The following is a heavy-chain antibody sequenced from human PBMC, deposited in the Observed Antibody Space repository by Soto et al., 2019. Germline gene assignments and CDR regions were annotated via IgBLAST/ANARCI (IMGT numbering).Heavy chain of an antibody. Sequence: PGESLKISCKGSGYGFTSYWIGWVRQMPGKGLEWMGIIYPGDSDTRYSPSFQGQVTISADKSISTAYLQWSSLKASDTAMYYCARSCGYSYGPYYYYMDVWGKGTTVTVSS. J-gene: IGHJ6*03. D-gene: IGHD5-18*01. CDR1: GYGFTSYW. V-gene: IGHV5-51*01. CDR2: IYPGDSDT. CDR3: ARSCGYSYGPYYYYMDV.